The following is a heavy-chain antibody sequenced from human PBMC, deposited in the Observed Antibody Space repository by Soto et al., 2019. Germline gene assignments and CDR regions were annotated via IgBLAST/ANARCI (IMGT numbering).Heavy chain of an antibody. Sequence: GGSLRLSCAASGFTVSSNYMSWVRQAPGKGLEWASVIYSGGSTYYADSVKGRFTISRDNSKNTLYLQMNSLRAEDTAVYYCARGSSTGSYYYYGMDVWGQGTTVTVSS. V-gene: IGHV3-53*01. CDR1: GFTVSSNY. CDR3: ARGSSTGSYYYYGMDV. J-gene: IGHJ6*02. D-gene: IGHD2-2*01. CDR2: IYSGGST.